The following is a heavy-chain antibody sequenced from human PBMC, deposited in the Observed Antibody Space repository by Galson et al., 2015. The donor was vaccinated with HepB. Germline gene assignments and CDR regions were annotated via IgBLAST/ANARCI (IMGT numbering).Heavy chain of an antibody. CDR2: ISGTGNST. Sequence: SLRLSCAASGFTFRTYAMSWVRQAPGKGLEWVSAISGTGNSTYYADSVKGRFTISRDNSKNTLNLQMNSLRAEDTAVYYCAKVLVYGDSNCFDYWGQGTLVTVSS. J-gene: IGHJ4*02. D-gene: IGHD4-17*01. V-gene: IGHV3-23*01. CDR3: AKVLVYGDSNCFDY. CDR1: GFTFRTYA.